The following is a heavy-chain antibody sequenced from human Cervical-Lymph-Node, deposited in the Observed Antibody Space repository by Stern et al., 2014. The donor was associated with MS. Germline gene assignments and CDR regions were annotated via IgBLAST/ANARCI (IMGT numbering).Heavy chain of an antibody. Sequence: TLKESGPALAKPTQTLTLTCTFSGFSLSTSGLGVGWIRQPPGEALEWLAYSYWDEQKRYSPSVRSRVTIAKDTSKNQVVLTLGNVDPVGTAGECGAHGRGGAFDYWGQGTLVTVSS. J-gene: IGHJ4*02. V-gene: IGHV2-5*02. D-gene: IGHD1-26*01. CDR3: AHGRGGAFDY. CDR2: SYWDEQK. CDR1: GFSLSTSGLG.